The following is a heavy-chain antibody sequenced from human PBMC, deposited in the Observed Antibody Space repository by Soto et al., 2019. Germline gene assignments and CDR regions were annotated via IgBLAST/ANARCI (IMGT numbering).Heavy chain of an antibody. CDR1: GVSISTYY. CDR3: ARYSSSSVFDY. V-gene: IGHV4-59*13. D-gene: IGHD6-6*01. J-gene: IGHJ4*02. CDR2: IYYSGSI. Sequence: SETLSLTCAVSGVSISTYYWSWIWQPPGKGLEWIGYIYYSGSIDYNPSLKSRVTISADTSKTQFSLMMSSVTAADTAVYYCARYSSSSVFDYWGQGILVTVSS.